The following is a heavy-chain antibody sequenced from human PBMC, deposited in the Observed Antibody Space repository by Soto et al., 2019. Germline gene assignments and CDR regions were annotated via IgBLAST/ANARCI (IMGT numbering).Heavy chain of an antibody. J-gene: IGHJ3*02. Sequence: SETLSLTCSFSGDSVTSHYLTWIRQSPEKGLEWIGYIYYTGSTNYNPSLKSRVTISVDTSKSQLSLKLSSVTAADTAVYYCARWGYDILTGYYLGPAFDIWGQGTMVTVSS. D-gene: IGHD3-9*01. CDR3: ARWGYDILTGYYLGPAFDI. V-gene: IGHV4-59*02. CDR1: GDSVTSHY. CDR2: IYYTGST.